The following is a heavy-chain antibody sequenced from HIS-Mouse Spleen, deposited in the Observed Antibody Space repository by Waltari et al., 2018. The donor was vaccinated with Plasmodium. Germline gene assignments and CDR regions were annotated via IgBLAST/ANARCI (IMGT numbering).Heavy chain of an antibody. Sequence: QVQLQESGPGLVKPSETLSLTCTVSGGSLSSYYWSWIRQPPGKGLEWIGYIYYSGSTNYNPSLKSRVTISVDTSKNQFSLKLSSVTAADTAVYYCARAKYSSSWYWFDPWGQGTLVTVSS. CDR2: IYYSGST. J-gene: IGHJ5*02. CDR1: GGSLSSYY. V-gene: IGHV4-59*01. CDR3: ARAKYSSSWYWFDP. D-gene: IGHD6-13*01.